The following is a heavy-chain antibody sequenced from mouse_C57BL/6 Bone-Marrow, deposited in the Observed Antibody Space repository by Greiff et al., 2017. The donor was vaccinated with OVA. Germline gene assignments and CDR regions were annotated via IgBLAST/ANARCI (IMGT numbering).Heavy chain of an antibody. CDR3: ARRAAQVPFAY. J-gene: IGHJ3*01. Sequence: QVQLKESGAELMKPGASVKLSCKATGYTFTGYWIEWVKQRPGHGLEWIGEILTGSGSTNYNEKFKGKATFTADTSSNTAYMQLSSLTTEDSAIYYCARRAAQVPFAYWGQGTLVTVSA. D-gene: IGHD3-2*02. V-gene: IGHV1-9*01. CDR1: GYTFTGYW. CDR2: ILTGSGST.